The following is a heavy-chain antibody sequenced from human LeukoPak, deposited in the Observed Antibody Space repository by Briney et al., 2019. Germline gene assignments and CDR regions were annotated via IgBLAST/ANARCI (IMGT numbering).Heavy chain of an antibody. CDR3: ARRSEFDNTHYHYFDY. J-gene: IGHJ4*02. D-gene: IGHD2-15*01. CDR2: IYHSGST. V-gene: IGHV4-39*01. Sequence: PSETLSLTCSVSGGSIDSRSYYWDWIRQAPGKGLEWIGTIYHSGSTEYNPSLKSRVAIFVDTSKNQFSLILHSVAAADTAVYYCARRSEFDNTHYHYFDYWGQGALVTVSS. CDR1: GGSIDSRSYY.